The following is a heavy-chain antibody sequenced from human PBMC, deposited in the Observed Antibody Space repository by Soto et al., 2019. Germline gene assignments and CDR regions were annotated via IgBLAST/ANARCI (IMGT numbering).Heavy chain of an antibody. CDR2: IFYAGDT. J-gene: IGHJ5*02. CDR3: AREGDYRTLFGP. Sequence: VQLEESGPGLLKPSQTLSLTCTVSGESIATGAFYWSWIRLQSGKGPEWIGSIFYAGDTYYNPPPQGRSEISLDRSQDQFSPNLRSVTAADKAVYYCAREGDYRTLFGPWGPGTLVTVSS. V-gene: IGHV4-31*03. CDR1: GESIATGAFY. D-gene: IGHD4-17*01.